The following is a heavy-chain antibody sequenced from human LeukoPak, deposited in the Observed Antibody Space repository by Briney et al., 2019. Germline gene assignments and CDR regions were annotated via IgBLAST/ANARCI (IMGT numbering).Heavy chain of an antibody. D-gene: IGHD5-18*01. Sequence: GGSLRLSCAASGFTVSSNYMSWVRQAPGKGLEWVSVIYSGGSTYYADSVKGRFTISRDNSKNTLYLQMNSLRAEDTAVYYCATTTGYGPEGWFDPWGQGTLVTVSS. CDR1: GFTVSSNY. CDR3: ATTTGYGPEGWFDP. J-gene: IGHJ5*02. CDR2: IYSGGST. V-gene: IGHV3-53*01.